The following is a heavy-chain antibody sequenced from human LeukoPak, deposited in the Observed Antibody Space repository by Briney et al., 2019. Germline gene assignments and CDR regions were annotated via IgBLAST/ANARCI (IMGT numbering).Heavy chain of an antibody. CDR2: ISAYNGNT. Sequence: GVSVKVSCKASGYTFTSYGISWVRQAPGQGLEWMGWISAYNGNTNYAQKLQGRVTMTTDTSTSTAYMELRSLRSDDTAVYYCARTYYYDSSGYNPNDYWGQGTLVTVSS. D-gene: IGHD3-22*01. J-gene: IGHJ4*02. CDR1: GYTFTSYG. V-gene: IGHV1-18*01. CDR3: ARTYYYDSSGYNPNDY.